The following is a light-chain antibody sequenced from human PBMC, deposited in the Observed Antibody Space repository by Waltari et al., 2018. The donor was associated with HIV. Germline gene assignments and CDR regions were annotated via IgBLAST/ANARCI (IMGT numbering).Light chain of an antibody. J-gene: IGLJ2*01. CDR3: QVWDDSSDQVV. CDR2: YER. Sequence: SYVLTQPPSLSVAPGETARITCGGDNIGSKSVHWCQQKPGQAPLTVIYYERDRPSGIPERFSGSNSGNTATLTISRVDIGDEADYYCQVWDDSSDQVVIGGGTKLTVL. CDR1: NIGSKS. V-gene: IGLV3-21*04.